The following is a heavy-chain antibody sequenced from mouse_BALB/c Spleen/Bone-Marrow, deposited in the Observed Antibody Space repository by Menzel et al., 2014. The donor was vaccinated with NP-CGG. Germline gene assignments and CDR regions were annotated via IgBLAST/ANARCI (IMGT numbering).Heavy chain of an antibody. Sequence: LQQSGSELVRPGTSVKLSCKASGYTFTSYWMHWVEQRPGQGLEWIGNIYPFSGSSNYDEKFKSKATLTVDTSSSTAYMQLISLTSEDSAVYYCTRSPITTVVAETMDCWGQGTSVTVSS. V-gene: IGHV1S22*01. D-gene: IGHD1-1*01. J-gene: IGHJ4*01. CDR2: IYPFSGSS. CDR3: TRSPITTVVAETMDC. CDR1: GYTFTSYW.